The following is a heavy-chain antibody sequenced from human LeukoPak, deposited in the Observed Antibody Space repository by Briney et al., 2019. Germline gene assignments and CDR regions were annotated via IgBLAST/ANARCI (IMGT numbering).Heavy chain of an antibody. CDR1: GFTFNNYN. V-gene: IGHV3-21*01. CDR3: ARAPTVTTPKTFGY. CDR2: ITSSGTYI. J-gene: IGHJ4*02. D-gene: IGHD4-17*01. Sequence: GGSLRLSCATSGFTFNNYNMNWVRQAPGRALEWVSSITSSGTYIFYADSVKGRFTISRDNAKNSLYLQMNSLRAEDTAVYYCARAPTVTTPKTFGYWGQGTLVTVSS.